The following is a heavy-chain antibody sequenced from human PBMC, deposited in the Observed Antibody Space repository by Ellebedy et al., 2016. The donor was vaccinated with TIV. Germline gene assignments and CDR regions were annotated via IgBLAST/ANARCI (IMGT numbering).Heavy chain of an antibody. D-gene: IGHD5-12*01. J-gene: IGHJ4*02. V-gene: IGHV4-30-2*01. CDR1: GGSISSGGNS. CDR2: IYHSGNT. Sequence: SETLSLXXAVSGGSISSGGNSWSWLRQPPGKGLEWIGYIYHSGNTYYNPSLKSRLTMLVDRSKNQFSLRLSSVTAADTAVYYCAMSMGYTRSRHLDSWGQGTLVTVSS. CDR3: AMSMGYTRSRHLDS.